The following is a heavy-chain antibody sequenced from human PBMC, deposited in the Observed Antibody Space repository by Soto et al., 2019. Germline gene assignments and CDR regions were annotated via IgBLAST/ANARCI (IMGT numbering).Heavy chain of an antibody. V-gene: IGHV4-34*01. CDR3: ARGKPSGYRFGPRNFFYYGLDV. J-gene: IGHJ6*02. D-gene: IGHD5-18*01. CDR2: VHPSGST. CDR1: SACLGDHY. Sequence: EPLSLTGAVVSACLGDHYWSWIRQSPDKGLELIGEVHPSGSTDYNPSLKSRLTLSLDTSKNQFSPKVASVTAADTDVYFCARGKPSGYRFGPRNFFYYGLDVWGPGTTVTVSS.